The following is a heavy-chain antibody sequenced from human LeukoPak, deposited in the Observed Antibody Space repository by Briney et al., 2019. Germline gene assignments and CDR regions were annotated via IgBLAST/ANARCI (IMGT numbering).Heavy chain of an antibody. CDR2: IYSGGST. J-gene: IGHJ3*02. D-gene: IGHD3-10*01. V-gene: IGHV3-53*01. CDR3: AREGSESKRAFDI. Sequence: GGSLRLSCAASGFTVSSNYMSWVRQAPGKGLEWVSVIYSGGSTYYADSVKGRFTISRDNSKNTLYLQMNSLRAEDTAVYYCAREGSESKRAFDIWGQGTMVTVSS. CDR1: GFTVSSNY.